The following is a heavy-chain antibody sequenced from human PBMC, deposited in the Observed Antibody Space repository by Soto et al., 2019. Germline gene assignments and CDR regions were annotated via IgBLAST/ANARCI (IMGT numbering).Heavy chain of an antibody. V-gene: IGHV3-30*18. J-gene: IGHJ6*02. D-gene: IGHD3-10*01. CDR3: AKGSDYYGSGSYPPPYGMDV. CDR2: ISYDGSNK. Sequence: GXSLRLSCAASGFTFSSYGLHWFRQAPVNGLEWAGVISYDGSNKYYADSVKGRFTISRDNSKNTLYLQMNSLRAEDTAVYYCAKGSDYYGSGSYPPPYGMDVWGQGTTVTVSS. CDR1: GFTFSSYG.